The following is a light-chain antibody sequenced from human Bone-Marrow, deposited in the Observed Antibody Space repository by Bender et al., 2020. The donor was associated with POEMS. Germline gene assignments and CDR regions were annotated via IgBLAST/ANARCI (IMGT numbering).Light chain of an antibody. V-gene: IGLV2-23*02. CDR3: AAWDDSLDGVV. CDR2: EVT. J-gene: IGLJ2*01. CDR1: SSDVGYNNL. Sequence: QSALTQPASVSGSPGQSITISCTGTSSDVGYNNLVSWYQQHPGRAPTLIIYEVTKRPSGVSNRFSGSKSGNTASLTISGLQAEDEADYYCAAWDDSLDGVVFGGGTKLTVL.